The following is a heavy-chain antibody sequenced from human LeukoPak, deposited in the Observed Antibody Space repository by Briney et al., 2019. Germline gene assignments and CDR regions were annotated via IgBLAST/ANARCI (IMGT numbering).Heavy chain of an antibody. CDR1: GYTFTGYD. V-gene: IGHV1-8*01. J-gene: IGHJ4*02. Sequence: SVKVSCKASGYTFTGYDINWVRQATGHGLEWMGWMNPNTGDTGYAQKFQGRVTMTRNSSIDTAYMELSGLRSEDTAVYYCTRRSLSRSSRDYWGQGTLLTVSS. CDR3: TRRSLSRSSRDY. D-gene: IGHD1-26*01. CDR2: MNPNTGDT.